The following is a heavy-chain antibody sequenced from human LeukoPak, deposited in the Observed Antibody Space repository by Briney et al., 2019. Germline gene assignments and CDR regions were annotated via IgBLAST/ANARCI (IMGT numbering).Heavy chain of an antibody. J-gene: IGHJ4*02. CDR2: IIPIFGTA. CDR1: GGTFSSYA. Sequence: GSSVKVSCKASGGTFSSYAISWVRQAPGQGLEWMGGIIPIFGTANYAQKFQGRVTITTDESTSTAYMELSSLRSEDTAVYYCARDFFRDGYINFDYWGQGTLVTVSS. V-gene: IGHV1-69*05. D-gene: IGHD5-18*01. CDR3: ARDFFRDGYINFDY.